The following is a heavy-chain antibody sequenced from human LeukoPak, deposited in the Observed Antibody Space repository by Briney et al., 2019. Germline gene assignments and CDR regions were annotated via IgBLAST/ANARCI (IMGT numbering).Heavy chain of an antibody. CDR3: ARDRGGYYFDY. D-gene: IGHD3-3*01. Sequence: GGSLRHSCAASGFTVSSNYMSWVRQAPGKGLEWVSFIYSGGSTYHADSVEDRFTISRDNSNNTLYLQMNSLRAEDTAVYYCARDRGGYYFDYWGQGTLVTVSS. V-gene: IGHV3-66*01. CDR2: IYSGGST. J-gene: IGHJ4*02. CDR1: GFTVSSNY.